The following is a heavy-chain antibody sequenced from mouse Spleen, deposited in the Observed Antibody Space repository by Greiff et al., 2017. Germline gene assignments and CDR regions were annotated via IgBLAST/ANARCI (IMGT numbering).Heavy chain of an antibody. J-gene: IGHJ1*01. Sequence: QVQLQQSGPELVKPGASVKISCKASGYTFTDYYINWVKQKPGQGLEWIGWIYPGSGNTKYNEKFKGKATLTVDTSSSTAYMQLSRLTSEDTAVYFCARRNDGYYDGYFDVWGAGTTVTVSS. CDR2: IYPGSGNT. CDR1: GYTFTDYY. D-gene: IGHD2-3*01. CDR3: ARRNDGYYDGYFDV. V-gene: IGHV1-84*02.